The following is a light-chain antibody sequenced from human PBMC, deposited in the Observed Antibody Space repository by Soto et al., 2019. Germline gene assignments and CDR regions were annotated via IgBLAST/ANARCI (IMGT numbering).Light chain of an antibody. CDR1: SSDVGSYNL. V-gene: IGLV2-23*02. CDR3: CSYAGSSIWV. Sequence: QSVLTQPASVSGSPGQSITIYCTGTSSDVGSYNLVSWYQQHPGKAPKLMIYEVSKRPSGVSNRVSGSKSGNTASLTISGLQAEDEADYYGCSYAGSSIWVFGGGTKGTVL. CDR2: EVS. J-gene: IGLJ3*02.